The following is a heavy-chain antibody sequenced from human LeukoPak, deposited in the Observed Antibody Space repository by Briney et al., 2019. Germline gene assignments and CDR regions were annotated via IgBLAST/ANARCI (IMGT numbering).Heavy chain of an antibody. CDR2: IWYDGSNK. CDR3: ARNLWELLPYYYYYYYMDV. V-gene: IGHV3-33*01. CDR1: GFTFSSYG. D-gene: IGHD1-26*01. J-gene: IGHJ6*03. Sequence: GGSLRLSCAASGFTFSSYGMHWVRQAPGKGLEWVAVIWYDGSNKYYADSVKGRFTISRDNSKNTLYLQMNSLRAEDTAVYYCARNLWELLPYYYYYYYMDVWGKGTTVTVSS.